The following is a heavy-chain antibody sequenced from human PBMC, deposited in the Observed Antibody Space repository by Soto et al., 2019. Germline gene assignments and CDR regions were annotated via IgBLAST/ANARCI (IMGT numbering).Heavy chain of an antibody. Sequence: PSETLSLTCAVSGGSISSGSYSWSWIRQPPGKGLKWIGYIYHSGTTYYNPSLKSRVTMSLDKSRNQFSLKLSSVTAADTAVYYCARARGYRAYDSYANWLDSWGQGTMLTVYS. V-gene: IGHV4-30-2*01. D-gene: IGHD5-12*01. CDR1: GGSISSGSYS. CDR3: ARARGYRAYDSYANWLDS. J-gene: IGHJ5*01. CDR2: IYHSGTT.